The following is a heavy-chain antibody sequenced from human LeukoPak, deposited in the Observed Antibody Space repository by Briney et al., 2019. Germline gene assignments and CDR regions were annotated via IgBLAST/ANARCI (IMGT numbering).Heavy chain of an antibody. CDR3: TTDQSHRGYDPGYFDY. D-gene: IGHD5-12*01. Sequence: PGGCLRLSCAASGFTFSNAWMSWVRQAPGKGLEWVGRIKSKTDGGTTDYAAPVKGRFTISRDDSKNTLYLQMNSLKTEDTAVYYCTTDQSHRGYDPGYFDYWGQGILVTVSS. V-gene: IGHV3-15*01. CDR1: GFTFSNAW. J-gene: IGHJ4*02. CDR2: IKSKTDGGTT.